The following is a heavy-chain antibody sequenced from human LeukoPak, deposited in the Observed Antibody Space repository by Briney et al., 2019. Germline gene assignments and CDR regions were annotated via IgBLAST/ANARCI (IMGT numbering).Heavy chain of an antibody. V-gene: IGHV1-69*06. CDR1: GGTFSSYA. CDR2: IIPIFGTA. Sequence: SVKVSCKASGGTFSSYAISWVRQAPGQGLEWMGGIIPIFGTANYAQKFQGRVTITADKSTSTAYMELSSLRSEDTAVYYCARFGYSSGWIDYWGQGTLVTVSS. CDR3: ARFGYSSGWIDY. J-gene: IGHJ4*02. D-gene: IGHD6-19*01.